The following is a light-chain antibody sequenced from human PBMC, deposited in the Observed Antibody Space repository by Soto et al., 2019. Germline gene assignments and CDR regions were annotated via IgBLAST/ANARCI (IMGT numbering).Light chain of an antibody. V-gene: IGKV3D-20*02. Sequence: EILLTQSPGTLSLSPGERATLSCGASQSVSSRYLASYQQKPCQAPRLLIYGASSRATGIPDRFSGSGSGTDFTLTISRLEPEDFAVYYCQQRSNWHTITFGQGTRLEIK. CDR3: QQRSNWHTIT. J-gene: IGKJ5*01. CDR2: GAS. CDR1: QSVSSRY.